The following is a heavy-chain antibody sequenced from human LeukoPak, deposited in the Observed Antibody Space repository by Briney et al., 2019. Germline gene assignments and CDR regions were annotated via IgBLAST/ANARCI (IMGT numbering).Heavy chain of an antibody. J-gene: IGHJ4*02. Sequence: SETPSLTCAVYGGSFSGYYWSWIRQPPGKGLEWIGEINHSGSTNYNPSLKSRVTISVDTSKNQFSLKLSSVTAADTAVYYCARLRSWSSSGPLDYWGQGILVTVSS. CDR1: GGSFSGYY. D-gene: IGHD3-10*01. CDR2: INHSGST. V-gene: IGHV4-34*01. CDR3: ARLRSWSSSGPLDY.